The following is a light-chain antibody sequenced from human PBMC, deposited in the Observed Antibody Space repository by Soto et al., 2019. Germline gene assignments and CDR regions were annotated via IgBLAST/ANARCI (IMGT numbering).Light chain of an antibody. J-gene: IGLJ1*01. Sequence: QSVLTQAPSVSGTPGQRVTITCSGSSSNIGRNSVNWYQHLPGTAPKLLTHGNNPRPSGVPDRFSGSKSGTSASLAISGLQHEDEADYCCAAWDDSMTTYVFGTGIKVTVL. CDR1: SSNIGRNS. CDR3: AAWDDSMTTYV. V-gene: IGLV1-44*01. CDR2: GNN.